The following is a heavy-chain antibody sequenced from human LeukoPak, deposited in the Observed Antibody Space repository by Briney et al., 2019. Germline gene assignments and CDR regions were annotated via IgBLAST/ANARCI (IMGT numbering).Heavy chain of an antibody. CDR1: GDSISSGDYY. Sequence: PSETLSLTCTVSGDSISSGDYYWSWIRQPAGKGLEWIGRISSSGSTNYNPSLKSRVTISVDTSKNQFSLKLSSVTAADTAVYYCAKSRLGMATTFDYWGQGTLVTVSS. V-gene: IGHV4-61*02. D-gene: IGHD5-24*01. J-gene: IGHJ4*02. CDR2: ISSSGST. CDR3: AKSRLGMATTFDY.